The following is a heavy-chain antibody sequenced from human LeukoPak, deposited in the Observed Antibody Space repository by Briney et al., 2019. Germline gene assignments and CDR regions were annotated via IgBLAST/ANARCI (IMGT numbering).Heavy chain of an antibody. CDR3: ARHLGAQSLIAFDI. Sequence: KPSETLSLTCAVSGYSISSGYYWGWIRQPPGKGLEWIGSIYHSGSTYYNPSLKSRVTISVDTSKNQFSLKLSSVTAADTAVYYCARHLGAQSLIAFDIWGRGTMVTVSS. CDR1: GYSISSGYY. D-gene: IGHD3-16*01. CDR2: IYHSGST. V-gene: IGHV4-38-2*01. J-gene: IGHJ3*02.